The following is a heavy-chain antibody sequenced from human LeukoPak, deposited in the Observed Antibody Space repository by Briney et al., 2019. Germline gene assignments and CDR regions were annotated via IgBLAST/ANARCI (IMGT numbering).Heavy chain of an antibody. V-gene: IGHV3-21*01. CDR1: GFTFSSYS. CDR2: ISSSSSYI. Sequence: GGSLRLSCAASGFTFSSYSMNWVRQAPGKGLEWVSSISSSSSYIYYADSVKGRFTISRDNAKNSLYLQMNSLRAEDTAVYYCARDPAPERRPPPPRDAFDIWGQGTMVTVSS. D-gene: IGHD1-1*01. J-gene: IGHJ3*02. CDR3: ARDPAPERRPPPPRDAFDI.